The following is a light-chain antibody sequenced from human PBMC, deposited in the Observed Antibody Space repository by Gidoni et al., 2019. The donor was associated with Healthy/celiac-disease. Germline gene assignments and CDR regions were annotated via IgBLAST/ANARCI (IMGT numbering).Light chain of an antibody. CDR3: YSTDSSGNHRV. Sequence: SYELIQPPSVSVSPGQTARITCSGDALPKKYAYWYQQKSGQAPVLVIYEDSKRPSGISERFSGSSSGTMATLTISGAQVEDEADYYCYSTDSSGNHRVFGGGTKLTVL. J-gene: IGLJ3*02. V-gene: IGLV3-10*01. CDR1: ALPKKY. CDR2: EDS.